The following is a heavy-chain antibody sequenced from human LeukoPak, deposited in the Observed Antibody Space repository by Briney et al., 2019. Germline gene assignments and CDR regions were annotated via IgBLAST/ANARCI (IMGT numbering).Heavy chain of an antibody. J-gene: IGHJ4*02. CDR1: GDSISSSRFY. D-gene: IGHD1-26*01. Sequence: SETLSPTCTVSGDSISSSRFYWAWIRQPPGKGLEWIGSILYTGRTFYNPSLKSRVTISVDTSKNQFSLRLGSVTASDTAVYYCARRDVGATIDYWGQGTLVTVSS. CDR2: ILYTGRT. CDR3: ARRDVGATIDY. V-gene: IGHV4-39*01.